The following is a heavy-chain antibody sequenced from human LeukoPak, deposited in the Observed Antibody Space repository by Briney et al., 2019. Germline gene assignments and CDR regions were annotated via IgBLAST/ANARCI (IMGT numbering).Heavy chain of an antibody. CDR2: ISTYNGNT. D-gene: IGHD4-23*01. CDR3: ARVMSRVVTAHAFDI. CDR1: GYTFTRDA. J-gene: IGHJ3*02. Sequence: ASVTVSCKPSGYTFTRDANSWKRQPHAQGLEWMGWISTYNGNTNYAPNLQGRVTMASDTSTTTAYMERRSLRSDDTAVYYCARVMSRVVTAHAFDIWGQGTMVTVSS. V-gene: IGHV1-18*01.